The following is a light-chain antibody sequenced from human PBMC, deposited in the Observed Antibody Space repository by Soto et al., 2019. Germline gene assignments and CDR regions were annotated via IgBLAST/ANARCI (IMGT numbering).Light chain of an antibody. CDR1: QSVSSSY. Sequence: EIVLTQSPGTLSLSPGERATLSCRASQSVSSSYLAWYQQKPGQAPRLLIYGASSRATGIPDRFSGSGSGKDFPLTFSRLEPEDFAVYYCQQYGSSPLTFGGGTKVEIK. V-gene: IGKV3-20*01. CDR2: GAS. CDR3: QQYGSSPLT. J-gene: IGKJ4*01.